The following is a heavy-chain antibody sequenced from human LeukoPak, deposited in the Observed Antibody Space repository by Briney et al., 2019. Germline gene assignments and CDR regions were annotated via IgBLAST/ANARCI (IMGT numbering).Heavy chain of an antibody. CDR2: TNEHGTII. V-gene: IGHV3-74*01. CDR3: VVDLSGSADY. J-gene: IGHJ4*02. Sequence: QPGGSLRLSCAASGFTVSSNYMSWVRQAPGEGLVWVSRTNEHGTIINYADSVKGRFTISRDNAKNTLYLQMNSLRTEDSALYYCVVDLSGSADYWGQGTLVTVSS. CDR1: GFTVSSNY. D-gene: IGHD3-10*01.